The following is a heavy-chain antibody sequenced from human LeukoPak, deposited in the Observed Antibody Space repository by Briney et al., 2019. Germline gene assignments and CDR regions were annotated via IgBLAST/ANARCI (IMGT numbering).Heavy chain of an antibody. CDR3: ARDRTGCSSTSCYPDAFDI. Sequence: PSETLSLTCTVSGGSISSGGYYWSWIRQYPGKGLEWIGYIYYSGSTYYNPSLKSRVTISVDTSKNQFSLKLSSVTAADTAVYYCARDRTGCSSTSCYPDAFDIWGQGTMVTVSS. V-gene: IGHV4-31*03. D-gene: IGHD2-2*01. CDR2: IYYSGST. CDR1: GGSISSGGYY. J-gene: IGHJ3*02.